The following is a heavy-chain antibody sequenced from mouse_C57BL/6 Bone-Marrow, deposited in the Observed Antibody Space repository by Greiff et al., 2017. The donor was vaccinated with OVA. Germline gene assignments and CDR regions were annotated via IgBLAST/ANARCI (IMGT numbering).Heavy chain of an antibody. Sequence: QVQLQQPGAELVMPGASVKLSCKASGYTFTSYWMHWVKQRPGQGLEWIGEIDPSDSYTNYNQKFKGKSTLTVDKSSSTAYMQLSSLTSEDSAVYYCARDLRYYGMDYWGQGTSVTVSS. CDR2: IDPSDSYT. D-gene: IGHD1-1*01. CDR3: ARDLRYYGMDY. J-gene: IGHJ4*01. V-gene: IGHV1-69*01. CDR1: GYTFTSYW.